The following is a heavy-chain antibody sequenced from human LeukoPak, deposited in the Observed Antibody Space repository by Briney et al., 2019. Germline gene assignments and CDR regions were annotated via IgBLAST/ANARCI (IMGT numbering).Heavy chain of an antibody. D-gene: IGHD3-16*02. J-gene: IGHJ3*02. V-gene: IGHV3-7*01. CDR3: ARDIEAFDI. Sequence: PGGSLRLSCAASGFTFSDYWMSWVRQAPGKGLEWVANIKRDGSEEYYVDSVKGRSTISRDNAKKSVSLQMNSLRAEDTAMYYCARDIEAFDIWGQGTMVTVFS. CDR2: IKRDGSEE. CDR1: GFTFSDYW.